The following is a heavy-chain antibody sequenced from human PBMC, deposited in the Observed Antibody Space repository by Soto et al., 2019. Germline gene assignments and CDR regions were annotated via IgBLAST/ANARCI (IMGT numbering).Heavy chain of an antibody. J-gene: IGHJ6*02. D-gene: IGHD1-7*01. V-gene: IGHV3-74*01. CDR1: GFTFSSYW. CDR3: ARDFGGTTLYYYYGMDV. Sequence: GGSLRLSCAASGFTFSSYWMHWVRQAPGKGLVWVSRINSDGSSTSYADSVKGRFTISRDNAKNTLYLQMNSLRAEDTAVYYCARDFGGTTLYYYYGMDVWGQGTTVTVSS. CDR2: INSDGSST.